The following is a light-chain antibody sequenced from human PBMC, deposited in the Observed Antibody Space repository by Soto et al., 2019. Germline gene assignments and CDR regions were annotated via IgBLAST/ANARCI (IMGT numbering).Light chain of an antibody. CDR3: QQYDNLPIT. J-gene: IGKJ5*01. CDR1: QEISNN. Sequence: DIQMTQSPSSLPASVGDRVTITCQASQEISNNLNWYQQKPGKAPKLLIHGAADLETGVPSRFSGSGFGTDFTFTIDSLQPEDIATDYCQQYDNLPITFGQGTRLEIK. V-gene: IGKV1-33*01. CDR2: GAA.